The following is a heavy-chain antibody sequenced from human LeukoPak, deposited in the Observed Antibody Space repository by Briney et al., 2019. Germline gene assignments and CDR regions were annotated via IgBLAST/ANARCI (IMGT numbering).Heavy chain of an antibody. CDR1: GFTFTSYA. J-gene: IGHJ4*02. D-gene: IGHD5-12*01. CDR3: AKEGMSGYADFDF. Sequence: PGGSLRLTCAASGFTFTSYAMSWVRQAPGKGLEWVSVIRGSGGTTYYADSVKGRFTISRDNSKNTLYLQMNSLRAEDTAVYYCAKEGMSGYADFDFWGQGTLVTVSS. CDR2: IRGSGGTT. V-gene: IGHV3-23*01.